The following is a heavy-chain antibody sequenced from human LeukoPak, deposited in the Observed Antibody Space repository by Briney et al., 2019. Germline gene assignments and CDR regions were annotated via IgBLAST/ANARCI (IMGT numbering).Heavy chain of an antibody. CDR2: IIPIFGTA. V-gene: IGHV1-69*13. J-gene: IGHJ4*02. D-gene: IGHD5-24*01. CDR3: ARSSRDGYNLDYFDY. Sequence: SVKVSCKASGGTFSSYAISWVRQAPGQGLEWMGGIIPIFGTANYAQKFQVRVTITAAESTSTAYVELSSLRSEDTAVYYCARSSRDGYNLDYFDYWGQGTLVTVSS. CDR1: GGTFSSYA.